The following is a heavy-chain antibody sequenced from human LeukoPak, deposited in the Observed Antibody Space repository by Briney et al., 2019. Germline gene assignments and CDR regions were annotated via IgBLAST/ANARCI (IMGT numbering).Heavy chain of an antibody. CDR1: GGSISSSSYY. CDR2: IYYSGST. V-gene: IGHV4-39*07. Sequence: PSETLSLTCTVSGGSISSSSYYWGWIRQPPGKGLEWIGSIYYSGSTYYNPSLKSRVTITVDTSKNQFSLKLSSVTAADTAVYYCARDGATVGASYNWFDPWGQGTLVTVSS. J-gene: IGHJ5*02. CDR3: ARDGATVGASYNWFDP. D-gene: IGHD1-26*01.